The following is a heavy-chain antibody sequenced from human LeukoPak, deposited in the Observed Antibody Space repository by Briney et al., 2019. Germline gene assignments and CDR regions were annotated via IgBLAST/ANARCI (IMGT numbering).Heavy chain of an antibody. J-gene: IGHJ4*02. D-gene: IGHD3-16*01. CDR2: ISSDGSST. CDR1: GFTFSSYW. Sequence: GGSLRLSCAAPGFTFSSYWRHWVRQAPGRGLVWVSRISSDGSSTIYADSVKGRFTISRDNAKNTLYLQMNSLRAEDTAVYYCARDWGGYGPTSHDYWGQGTLVTVSS. CDR3: ARDWGGYGPTSHDY. V-gene: IGHV3-74*01.